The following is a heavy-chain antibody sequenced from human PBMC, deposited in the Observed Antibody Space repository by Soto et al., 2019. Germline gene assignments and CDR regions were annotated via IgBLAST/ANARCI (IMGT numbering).Heavy chain of an antibody. CDR2: ISGSGGST. CDR1: GFTFSSYA. D-gene: IGHD3-22*01. J-gene: IGHJ4*02. Sequence: EVQLLESGGGLVQPGGSLRLSCAASGFTFSSYAMSWVRQAPGKGLEWVSAISGSGGSTYYADSVKGRFTISRDNSKNTLYLQMNSLRAEDTAVYYCAKDSPRYYYDSSGCFDYWGQGTLVTVSS. CDR3: AKDSPRYYYDSSGCFDY. V-gene: IGHV3-23*01.